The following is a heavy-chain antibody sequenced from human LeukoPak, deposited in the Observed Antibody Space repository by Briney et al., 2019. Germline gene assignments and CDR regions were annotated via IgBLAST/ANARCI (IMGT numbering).Heavy chain of an antibody. CDR3: ARPTYYDSSGYYYPYDAFDI. J-gene: IGHJ3*02. D-gene: IGHD3-22*01. CDR1: GYSFTSYW. V-gene: IGHV5-51*01. CDR2: LYPGESDT. Sequence: GESLKISCKGPGYSFTSYWTGWGRQIPGKGLGWIVILYPGESDTRHSPPFQGQVTIPADKPISTAYLQWSSLKASDTAMYYCARPTYYDSSGYYYPYDAFDIWGQGTMVTVSS.